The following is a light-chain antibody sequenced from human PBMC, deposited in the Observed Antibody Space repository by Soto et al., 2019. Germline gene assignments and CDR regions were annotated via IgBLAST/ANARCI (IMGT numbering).Light chain of an antibody. J-gene: IGKJ1*01. V-gene: IGKV3-20*01. CDR1: QSVSXXX. Sequence: EIVLTQSPGTLSLSPGERATLSCRASQSVSXXXLAWYQRKPGQAPRLLIYGASSRATDIPNRFSGSGSGTDXTXTITRLXPEDFAVYFCQQYGGSPPTFGQGTKVEIK. CDR3: QQYGGSPPT. CDR2: GAS.